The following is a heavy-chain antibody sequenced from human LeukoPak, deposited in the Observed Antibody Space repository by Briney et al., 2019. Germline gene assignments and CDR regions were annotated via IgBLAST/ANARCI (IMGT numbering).Heavy chain of an antibody. CDR1: GFTFSNYD. CDR2: ISTSTTTI. CDR3: ASWGEGALDN. J-gene: IGHJ4*02. Sequence: GGSLRLSCAASGFTFSNYDMHWVRQAPGKGLEWISYISTSTTTIYYANSVKGRFTISRDNAKKSLYLQMNSLRVEDTGVYYCASWGEGALDNWGQGTLVTVSS. D-gene: IGHD1-26*01. V-gene: IGHV3-48*01.